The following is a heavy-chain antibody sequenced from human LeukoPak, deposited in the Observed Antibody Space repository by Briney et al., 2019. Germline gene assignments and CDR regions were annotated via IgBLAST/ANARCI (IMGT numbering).Heavy chain of an antibody. J-gene: IGHJ4*02. CDR3: ARRYSSGYFAPY. Sequence: PSETLSLTCAVYGGSFSGYYWSWIRQPPGKGLEWIGEINHSGSTNYNPSLKSRVTIPVDTSKNQFSLKLSSVTAADTAVYYCARRYSSGYFAPYWGQGTLVTVSS. V-gene: IGHV4-34*01. D-gene: IGHD3-22*01. CDR1: GGSFSGYY. CDR2: INHSGST.